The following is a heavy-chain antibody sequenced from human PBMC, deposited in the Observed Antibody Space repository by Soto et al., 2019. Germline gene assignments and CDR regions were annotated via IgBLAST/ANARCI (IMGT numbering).Heavy chain of an antibody. J-gene: IGHJ3*02. CDR3: ASDSHCNGCSCPLGGFDM. CDR2: IYPGDSNT. CDR1: GYIFSIYW. D-gene: IGHD2-15*01. V-gene: IGHV5-51*01. Sequence: EVQLVQSGAEVKQPGESLKISCKGSGYIFSIYWVGWLRQMPGKSLEWMGIIYPGDSNTRYSPSFQGQVTISADTSLSTTCLQWDNLKASDPAMYFCASDSHCNGCSCPLGGFDMWGQGTMVTVSS.